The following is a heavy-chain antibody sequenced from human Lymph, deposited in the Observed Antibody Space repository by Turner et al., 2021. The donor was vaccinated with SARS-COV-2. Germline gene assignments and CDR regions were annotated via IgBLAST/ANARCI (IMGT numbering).Heavy chain of an antibody. CDR3: ARQGWLRGYFDY. CDR1: ASSVTSSSYY. D-gene: IGHD5-18*01. V-gene: IGHV4-39*01. J-gene: IGHJ4*02. CDR2: IYSSVST. Sequence: QVQLQESGTGLVKPSETLYITCTVDASSVTSSSYYWGWLRQPPGKGLEWIGNIYSSVSTYYNPSLKSRVTISVDTSKDNFSLKLSSVTAAETSVYYCARQGWLRGYFDYWSQGTLVTVSS.